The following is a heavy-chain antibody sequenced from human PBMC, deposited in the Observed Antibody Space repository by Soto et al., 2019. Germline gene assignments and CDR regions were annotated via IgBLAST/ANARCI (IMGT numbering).Heavy chain of an antibody. J-gene: IGHJ4*02. CDR1: GFTFSSYA. D-gene: IGHD4-17*01. V-gene: IGHV3-23*01. CDR3: AKDSEGSTAPPGLGYFDY. CDR2: ISGSGGST. Sequence: EVQLLESGGGLVQPGGSLRLSCAASGFTFSSYAMSSVSQAPGKGLERVSAISGSGGSTYYADSVKGRFTVSIDNSKNTLELQMNSLRAEDTAVYYCAKDSEGSTAPPGLGYFDYWGQGTLVTVSS.